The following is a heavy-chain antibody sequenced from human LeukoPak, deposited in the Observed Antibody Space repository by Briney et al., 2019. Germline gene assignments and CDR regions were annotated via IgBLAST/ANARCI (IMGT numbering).Heavy chain of an antibody. J-gene: IGHJ4*02. Sequence: SETLSLTCTVSGGSISSYYWSWIRQPPGKGLERIGYIYYSGSTNYNPSLKSRVTVSVDTSKNQFSLKLSSVTAADTAVYYCARVRVQQLVPTFDYWGQGTLVTVSS. CDR1: GGSISSYY. CDR3: ARVRVQQLVPTFDY. D-gene: IGHD6-13*01. V-gene: IGHV4-59*01. CDR2: IYYSGST.